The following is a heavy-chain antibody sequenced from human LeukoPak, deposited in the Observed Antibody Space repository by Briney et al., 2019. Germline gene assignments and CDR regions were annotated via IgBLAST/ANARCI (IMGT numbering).Heavy chain of an antibody. V-gene: IGHV3-66*01. CDR1: GFTVSSNY. Sequence: QPGGSLRLSCAAFGFTVSSNYMSWVRQAPGKGLEWVSVIYSGGSTYYADSVKGRFTISRDNSKNTRYLQMNSLRAEDTAVYYCASPGPTIVGASVALDYWGQGTLVTVSS. CDR2: IYSGGST. J-gene: IGHJ4*02. D-gene: IGHD1-26*01. CDR3: ASPGPTIVGASVALDY.